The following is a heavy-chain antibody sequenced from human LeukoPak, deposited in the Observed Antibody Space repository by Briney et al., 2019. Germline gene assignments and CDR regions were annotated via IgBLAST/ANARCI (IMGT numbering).Heavy chain of an antibody. J-gene: IGHJ4*02. V-gene: IGHV4-59*01. Sequence: SETLSLTCTVSGGSISSYYWSWIRQPPGKGLEWIGYIYYSGSTNYNPSLKSRVTISVDTSKNQFSLKLSSVTAADTAVYYCARDLKGTTHFSGLGFDYWGQGTLVTVSS. CDR3: ARDLKGTTHFSGLGFDY. D-gene: IGHD6-19*01. CDR2: IYYSGST. CDR1: GGSISSYY.